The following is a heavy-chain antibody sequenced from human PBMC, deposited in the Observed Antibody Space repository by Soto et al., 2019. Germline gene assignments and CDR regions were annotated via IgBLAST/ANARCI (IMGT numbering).Heavy chain of an antibody. CDR1: GFTFSSYA. CDR3: AKDYYYDSSGYYHLVYYYYGMDV. D-gene: IGHD3-22*01. Sequence: GGSLRLSCAASGFTFSSYAMSWVRQAPGKGLEWVSAISGSGGSTYYADSVKGRFTISRDNSKNTLYLQMNSLRAEDTAVYYCAKDYYYDSSGYYHLVYYYYGMDVWGQGTTVTVSS. J-gene: IGHJ6*02. V-gene: IGHV3-23*01. CDR2: ISGSGGST.